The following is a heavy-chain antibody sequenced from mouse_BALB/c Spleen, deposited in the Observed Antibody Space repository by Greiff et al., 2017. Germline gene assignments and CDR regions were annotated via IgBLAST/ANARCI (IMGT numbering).Heavy chain of an antibody. J-gene: IGHJ1*01. CDR3: AREYYEGYFDV. D-gene: IGHD1-1*01. V-gene: IGHV1-14*01. CDR2: INPYNDGT. CDR1: GYTFTSYV. Sequence: VQLQQSGPELVKPGPSVKMSCKASGYTFTSYVMHWVKQKPGQGLEWIGYINPYNDGTKYNEKFKGKATLTSDESSSTAYMELSSLTSEDSAVYYCAREYYEGYFDVWGAGTTVTVSS.